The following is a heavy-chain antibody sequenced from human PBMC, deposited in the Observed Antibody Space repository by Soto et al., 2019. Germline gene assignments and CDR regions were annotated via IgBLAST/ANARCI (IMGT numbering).Heavy chain of an antibody. D-gene: IGHD6-19*01. CDR2: INAGNGNT. J-gene: IGHJ1*01. V-gene: IGHV1-3*01. CDR1: GYTFTSYA. Sequence: GASVKVSCKASGYTFTSYAMHWVRQAPGQRLEWMGWINAGNGNTKYSQKFQGRATITRDTSASTAYMELSSLRPEDTAVYYCARARVAVAGTTYFQHWRQGTLVTVSS. CDR3: ARARVAVAGTTYFQH.